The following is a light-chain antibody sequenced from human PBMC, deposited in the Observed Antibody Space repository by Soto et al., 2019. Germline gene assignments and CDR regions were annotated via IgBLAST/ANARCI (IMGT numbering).Light chain of an antibody. CDR1: SSDVGGYNY. CDR3: GSDAGRRTDV. Sequence: QSVLTQPPSASGSPGQSVTISCTGTSSDVGGYNYVSWYQQHPGKAPKLMIYEVSKRPSGVPDRFSGSKSGNTASLTVSGLQAEDEAYYYCGSDAGRRTDVFGTGTKLTVL. V-gene: IGLV2-8*01. CDR2: EVS. J-gene: IGLJ1*01.